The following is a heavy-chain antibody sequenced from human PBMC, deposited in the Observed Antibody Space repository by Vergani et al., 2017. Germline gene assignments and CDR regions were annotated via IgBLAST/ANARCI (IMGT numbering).Heavy chain of an antibody. D-gene: IGHD3-10*01. CDR3: ARAYGSGSYYIYY. CDR1: GFTFSSYA. J-gene: IGHJ4*02. Sequence: QVQLVESGGGVVQPGRSLRLSCAASGFTFSSYAMHWVRQVPGKGLEWVAVISYDGSNKYYADSVKGRFTISRDNSKNTLYLQMNSLRAEDTAVYYCARAYGSGSYYIYYWGQGTLVTVSS. CDR2: ISYDGSNK. V-gene: IGHV3-30-3*01.